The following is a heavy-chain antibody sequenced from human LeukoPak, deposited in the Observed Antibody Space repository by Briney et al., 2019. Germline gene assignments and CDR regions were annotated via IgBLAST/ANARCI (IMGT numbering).Heavy chain of an antibody. D-gene: IGHD5-18*01. CDR1: GFTFSTYW. CDR2: ISGSGGST. J-gene: IGHJ4*02. V-gene: IGHV3-23*01. Sequence: PGGSLRLSCAVSGFTFSTYWMHWVRQAPGKGLEWVSAISGSGGSTYYADSVKGRFTISRDNSKNTLYLQMNSLRAEDTAVYYCAKMSDDVDTAILTGYWGQGTLVTVSS. CDR3: AKMSDDVDTAILTGY.